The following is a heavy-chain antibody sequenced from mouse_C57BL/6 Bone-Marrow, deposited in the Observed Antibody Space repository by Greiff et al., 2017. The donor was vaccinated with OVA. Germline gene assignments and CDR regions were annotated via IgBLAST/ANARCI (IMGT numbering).Heavy chain of an antibody. Sequence: EVQLQQSGPGLVKPSQSLSLTCSVTGYSITSGYYWNWIRQFPGNKLEWMGYISYDGSNNYNPSLKNRISITRDTSKNQFFLKLNSVTTEDTATYYCARELGRFDYWGQGTTLTVSS. CDR1: GYSITSGYY. J-gene: IGHJ2*01. D-gene: IGHD4-1*01. V-gene: IGHV3-6*01. CDR2: ISYDGSN. CDR3: ARELGRFDY.